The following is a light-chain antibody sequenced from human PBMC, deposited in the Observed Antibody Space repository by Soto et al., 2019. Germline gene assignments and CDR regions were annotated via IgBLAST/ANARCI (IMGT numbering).Light chain of an antibody. Sequence: QSVLTQPASVSGSPGQSIAISCIGVRTDGDGHDYVSWYQQHPGQAPQLIIYDVYNRPSGVSDRFSGSKSGTTASLVISGLQAEDEADYFCTSYTASSPFYVFGAGTKVTVL. CDR2: DVY. CDR3: TSYTASSPFYV. V-gene: IGLV2-14*03. CDR1: RTDGDGHDY. J-gene: IGLJ1*01.